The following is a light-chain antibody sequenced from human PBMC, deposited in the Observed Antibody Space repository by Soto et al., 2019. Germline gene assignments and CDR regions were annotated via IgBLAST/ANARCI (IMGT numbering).Light chain of an antibody. Sequence: EIVLTQSPVTLSFSTWERATLSCRASQSVSSYLAWYQQKPGQAPRLLIYDASNRATGIPARFSGSGSGTDFTLTIDNLEPEDFAIYYCQQRSNWPPITFGQGTRLEIK. J-gene: IGKJ5*01. V-gene: IGKV3-11*01. CDR3: QQRSNWPPIT. CDR2: DAS. CDR1: QSVSSY.